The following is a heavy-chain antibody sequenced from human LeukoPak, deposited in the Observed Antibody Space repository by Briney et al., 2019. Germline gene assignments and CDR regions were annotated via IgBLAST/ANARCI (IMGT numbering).Heavy chain of an antibody. J-gene: IGHJ4*02. CDR3: ARGGPRRIIMVRGVIISQTYYFDY. CDR1: GYTFTSYD. CDR2: MNPNSGNT. Sequence: ASVKVSCKASGYTFTSYDINWVRQATGQGLEWMGWMNPNSGNTGYAQKFQGRVTMTRNTSISTAYMELSSLRSEDTAVYYCARGGPRRIIMVRGVIISQTYYFDYWGQGTLVTVSS. V-gene: IGHV1-8*01. D-gene: IGHD3-10*01.